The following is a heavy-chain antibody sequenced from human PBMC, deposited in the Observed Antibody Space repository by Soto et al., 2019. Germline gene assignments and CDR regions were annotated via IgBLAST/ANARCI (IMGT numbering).Heavy chain of an antibody. CDR1: GFTFSSYW. D-gene: IGHD3-10*01. CDR3: ERGGGRALDEY. V-gene: IGHV3-7*01. Sequence: EVQLVESGGGLVQPGGSLRLSCVGSGFTFSSYWMSWVRQTPGKGLEWVANIKPDGSERYCVDSVKGRCTISRDNAKNSLYLDMNSLRAEDTAVYYCERGGGRALDEYWGQGTLDTVSS. CDR2: IKPDGSER. J-gene: IGHJ4*02.